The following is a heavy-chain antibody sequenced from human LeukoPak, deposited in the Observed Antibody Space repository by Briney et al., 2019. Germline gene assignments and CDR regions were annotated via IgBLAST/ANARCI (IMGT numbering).Heavy chain of an antibody. J-gene: IGHJ4*02. D-gene: IGHD6-13*01. Sequence: PGGSLRLSCAASGFTFSTYGMHWVRQAPGKGLEWVAVIATDGRDKKYADSVKGRFTISRDNSKNTLYLEMNSLRPEDTAVYHCAKDSKVAAAGYFFDYWGQGTLVTVSS. V-gene: IGHV3-30*18. CDR2: IATDGRDK. CDR3: AKDSKVAAAGYFFDY. CDR1: GFTFSTYG.